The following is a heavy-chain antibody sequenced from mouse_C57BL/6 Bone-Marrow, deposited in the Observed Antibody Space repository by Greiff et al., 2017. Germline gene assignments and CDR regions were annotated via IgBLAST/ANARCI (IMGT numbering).Heavy chain of an antibody. J-gene: IGHJ3*01. CDR2: IDPEDGDT. V-gene: IGHV14-2*01. CDR3: ASSGYDGDWFAY. D-gene: IGHD2-2*01. CDR1: GFNIKDYY. Sequence: VQLKESGAELVKPGASVKLSCTASGFNIKDYYMHWVKQRTEQGLEWIGRIDPEDGDTKYAPKFQGKATITADTSSNTAYLQLSRLTSEDTAVYYCASSGYDGDWFAYWGQGTLVTVSA.